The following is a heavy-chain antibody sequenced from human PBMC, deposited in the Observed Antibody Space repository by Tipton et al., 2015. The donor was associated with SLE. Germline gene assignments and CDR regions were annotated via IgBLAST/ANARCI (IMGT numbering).Heavy chain of an antibody. D-gene: IGHD2-2*01. CDR2: IYYSGST. CDR1: GGSISSSSYY. CDR3: ASGCSSTSCLDV. J-gene: IGHJ4*02. V-gene: IGHV4-39*01. Sequence: LRLSCTVSGGSISSSSYYWGWIRQPPGKGLEWIGSIYYSGSTYYNPSLKSRVTISVDTSKNQFSLKLSSVTAADTAVYYCASGCSSTSCLDVWGQGTLVTVSS.